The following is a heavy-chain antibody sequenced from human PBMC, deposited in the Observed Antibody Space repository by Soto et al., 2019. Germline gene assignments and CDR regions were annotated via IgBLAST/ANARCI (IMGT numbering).Heavy chain of an antibody. J-gene: IGHJ3*02. CDR1: GGSISSSSYY. D-gene: IGHD2-2*01. Sequence: QSQTLSLTCTVSGGSISSSSYYWGWIRQPPGKGLEWIGSIYYSGSTYYNPSLKSRVTISVDTSKNQFSLKLSSVTAADTAVYYCARHDYCSSTSCYDAFDIWGQGTMVTVSS. V-gene: IGHV4-39*01. CDR2: IYYSGST. CDR3: ARHDYCSSTSCYDAFDI.